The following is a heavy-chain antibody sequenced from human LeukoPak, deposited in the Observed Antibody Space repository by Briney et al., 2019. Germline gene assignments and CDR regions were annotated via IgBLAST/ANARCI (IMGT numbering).Heavy chain of an antibody. CDR3: ARGPPAKPGTGYYYGMDV. CDR2: IYNGVNT. J-gene: IGHJ6*02. V-gene: IGHV4-61*01. Sequence: PSETLSLTCTVSGASVSSASYWTWIRQPPGKGVEWIAHIYNGVNTNYNPSLKSRVTISVDMSKNQFSLKLSSVTAADTAVYYCARGPPAKPGTGYYYGMDVWGQGTTVTVS. CDR1: GASVSSASY. D-gene: IGHD2-2*01.